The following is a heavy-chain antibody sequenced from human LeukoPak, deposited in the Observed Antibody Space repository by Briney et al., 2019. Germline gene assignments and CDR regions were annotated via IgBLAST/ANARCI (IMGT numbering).Heavy chain of an antibody. CDR3: ARGRQMSINWYFDL. Sequence: GASVKVSCKASGYTFISYDINWVRQAAGQGLEWMGWMNPKSGSTAYAQKVQGRVTFTRNTSITTAYLDLTNLRYEDTAMYYCARGRQMSINWYFDLWGRGTQVTVAS. J-gene: IGHJ2*01. V-gene: IGHV1-8*03. CDR1: GYTFISYD. D-gene: IGHD3-10*01. CDR2: MNPKSGST.